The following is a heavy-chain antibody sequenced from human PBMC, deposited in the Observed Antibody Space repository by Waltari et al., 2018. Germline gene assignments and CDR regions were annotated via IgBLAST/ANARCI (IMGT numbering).Heavy chain of an antibody. Sequence: QVTLRESGPALVKPTQTLTLTCTFSGFSLSTSGMCVSWIRQPPGKALEWLARIDWDDDKYYSTSLKTRLTISKGTSKNQVVLTMTNMDPVDTATYYCARTMMGYGSGGSLDYWGQGTLVTVSS. V-gene: IGHV2-70*15. CDR3: ARTMMGYGSGGSLDY. D-gene: IGHD2-15*01. J-gene: IGHJ4*02. CDR2: IDWDDDK. CDR1: GFSLSTSGMC.